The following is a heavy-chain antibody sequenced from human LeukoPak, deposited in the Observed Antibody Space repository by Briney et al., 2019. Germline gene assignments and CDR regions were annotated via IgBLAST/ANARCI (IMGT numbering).Heavy chain of an antibody. CDR3: AKGFYDNSASGVFDI. D-gene: IGHD3-22*01. V-gene: IGHV3-30-3*01. CDR2: ISYDGSNK. CDR1: GFTFSSYG. Sequence: PGGSLRLSCAASGFTFSSYGMHWVRQAPGKGLEWVAVISYDGSNKYYADSVKGRFTISRDNSKNTLYLQMNSLRAEDTAVYYCAKGFYDNSASGVFDIWGQGTMVTVSS. J-gene: IGHJ3*02.